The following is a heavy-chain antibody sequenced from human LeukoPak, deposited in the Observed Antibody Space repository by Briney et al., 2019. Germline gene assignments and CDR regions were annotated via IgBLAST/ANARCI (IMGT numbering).Heavy chain of an antibody. V-gene: IGHV4-59*08. J-gene: IGHJ4*02. CDR1: GGSISSYY. D-gene: IGHD1-26*01. Sequence: SETLSLTCTVSGGSISSYYWSWIRQPPGKGLEWIGYIYYSGSTNYNPSLKSRVTISVDTSKNQFSLRLSSVTAADTAVYYCAKSGGYGLIDYWGQGTLVTVSS. CDR2: IYYSGST. CDR3: AKSGGYGLIDY.